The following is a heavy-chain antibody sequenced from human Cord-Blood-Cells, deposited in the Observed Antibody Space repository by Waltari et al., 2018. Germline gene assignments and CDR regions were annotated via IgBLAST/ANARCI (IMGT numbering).Heavy chain of an antibody. D-gene: IGHD6-6*01. Sequence: QVQLVQSGAEVKKPGASVKVSCKASGYTFTGYYMHWVRQAPGQGLEWMGGINPNRGGTNYAQRVQGRVTMSRHTSISTAYKELSRVRSDDTEVDYCARERNEYSSSFDYWGQGTLVTVSS. CDR2: INPNRGGT. CDR3: ARERNEYSSSFDY. CDR1: GYTFTGYY. J-gene: IGHJ4*02. V-gene: IGHV1-2*02.